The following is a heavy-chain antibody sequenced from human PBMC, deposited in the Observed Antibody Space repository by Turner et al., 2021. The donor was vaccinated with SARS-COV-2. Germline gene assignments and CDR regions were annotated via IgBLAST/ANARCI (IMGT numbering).Heavy chain of an antibody. CDR3: ARDPRVLAVTNVNDAFDI. CDR1: GYTFSNYY. D-gene: IGHD4-17*01. Sequence: QVQLVQSGAEAKKPGASVKISCRTSGYTFSNYYIHWVRQAPGQGLEWMGIFNPSGGGTSYAQNFQGRLTMTSDTSTSTVYMELSSLGSEDTAVYYCARDPRVLAVTNVNDAFDIWGQGTMVTVSS. V-gene: IGHV1-46*01. CDR2: FNPSGGGT. J-gene: IGHJ3*02.